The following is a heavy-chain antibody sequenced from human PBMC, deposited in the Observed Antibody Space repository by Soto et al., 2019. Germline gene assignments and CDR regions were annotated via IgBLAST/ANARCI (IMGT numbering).Heavy chain of an antibody. CDR3: AAIGAGTAAPDDAFDI. CDR2: IVVGSGNT. V-gene: IGHV1-58*01. J-gene: IGHJ3*02. D-gene: IGHD6-13*01. Sequence: GASVNVSCKASGFTFTSSAVQWVRQARGQRLEWIGWIVVGSGNTNYAQKFQERVTITRDMSTSTAYMELSSLRSEDTAVYYCAAIGAGTAAPDDAFDIWGQGTMVTVSS. CDR1: GFTFTSSA.